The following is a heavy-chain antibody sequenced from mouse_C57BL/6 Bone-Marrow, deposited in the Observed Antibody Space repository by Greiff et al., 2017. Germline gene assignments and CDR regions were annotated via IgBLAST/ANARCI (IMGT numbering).Heavy chain of an antibody. D-gene: IGHD2-1*01. V-gene: IGHV1-19*01. J-gene: IGHJ3*01. CDR3: ARFYYGNPAWFAY. Sequence: VQLKESGPVLVKPGASVKMSCKASGYTFTDYYMNWVKQSHGKSLEWIGVINPYNGGTSYNQKFKGKATLTVDKSSSTAYMELNSLTSEDSAVYYCARFYYGNPAWFAYWGQGTLVTVSA. CDR2: INPYNGGT. CDR1: GYTFTDYY.